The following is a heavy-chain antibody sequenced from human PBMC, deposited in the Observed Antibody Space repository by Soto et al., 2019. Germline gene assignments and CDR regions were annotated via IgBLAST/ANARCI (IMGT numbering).Heavy chain of an antibody. D-gene: IGHD2-2*01. V-gene: IGHV4-59*01. Sequence: SETLSLTCTVSGGSISSYYWSWIRQPPGKGLEWIGYIFYSGSTNYNPSLKSRVTISVDTSKNQFSLKLSSVTAADTAVYYCARGRTAPFYIPMPLLYYYYGMDVWGQGTTVTVSS. CDR1: GGSISSYY. J-gene: IGHJ6*02. CDR3: ARGRTAPFYIPMPLLYYYYGMDV. CDR2: IFYSGST.